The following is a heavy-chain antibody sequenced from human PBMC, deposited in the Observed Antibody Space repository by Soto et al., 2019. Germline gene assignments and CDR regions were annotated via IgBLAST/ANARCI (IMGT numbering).Heavy chain of an antibody. V-gene: IGHV4-59*12. CDR2: IFYSGST. D-gene: IGHD4-17*01. Sequence: SETLSVTCGVDDGSFTSYSWSWIRQPPGKGLEWIGYIFYSGSTNYNPSLKSRVAMSVDTSKSQFSLQLRSVTAADTAVYYCARDTAPSDVWGQGTTVTVSS. J-gene: IGHJ6*02. CDR3: ARDTAPSDV. CDR1: DGSFTSYS.